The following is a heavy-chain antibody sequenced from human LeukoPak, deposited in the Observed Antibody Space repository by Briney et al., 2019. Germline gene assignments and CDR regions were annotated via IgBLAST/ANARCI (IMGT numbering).Heavy chain of an antibody. Sequence: SQTLSLTCTVCGGSISRGSYYWSWIRQPAGKGLEWIGRISTSGSTSYNPSLKSRVTISLDTSKNHFSLRLSSVTATDTAVYYFARDFDNWNGNWFDPWGQGTLVTVSS. CDR3: ARDFDNWNGNWFDP. CDR2: ISTSGST. J-gene: IGHJ5*02. D-gene: IGHD1-20*01. CDR1: GGSISRGSYY. V-gene: IGHV4-61*02.